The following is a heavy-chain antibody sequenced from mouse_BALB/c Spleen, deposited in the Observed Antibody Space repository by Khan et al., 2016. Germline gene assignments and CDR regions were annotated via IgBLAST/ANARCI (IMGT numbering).Heavy chain of an antibody. V-gene: IGHV1S137*01. CDR3: ARWNGNSAMDY. Sequence: QVQLKQSGPELVRPGVSVKISCKGSGYTFTDYAMHWVKQSHAKSLEWIGVISTYYGNTNYNQKFKGKATMTVDKSSSTAYMELARLTSEDSAIYYCARWNGNSAMDYWGQGTSVTVSS. D-gene: IGHD2-1*01. CDR2: ISTYYGNT. J-gene: IGHJ4*01. CDR1: GYTFTDYA.